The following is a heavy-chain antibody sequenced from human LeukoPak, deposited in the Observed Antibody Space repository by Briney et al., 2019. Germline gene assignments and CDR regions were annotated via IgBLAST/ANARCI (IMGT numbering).Heavy chain of an antibody. CDR3: ARGGYGDYFYY. J-gene: IGHJ4*02. Sequence: SETLSLTCAVSGGSISSGGYCWSWIRQPPGRGLEWIVYIYHSGSTYYNPSLKSRVTISVDRSKNQFSLKLSSVTAADTAVYYCARGGYGDYFYYWGQGTLVTVSS. V-gene: IGHV4-30-2*01. CDR2: IYHSGST. D-gene: IGHD4-17*01. CDR1: GGSISSGGYC.